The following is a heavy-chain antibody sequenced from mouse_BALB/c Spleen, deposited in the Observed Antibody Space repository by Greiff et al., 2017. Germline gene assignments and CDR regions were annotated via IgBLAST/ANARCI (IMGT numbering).Heavy chain of an antibody. D-gene: IGHD1-1*02. V-gene: IGHV1-7*01. CDR1: GYTFTSYW. Sequence: VQLQQSGAELAKPGASVKMSCKASGYTFTSYWMHWVKQRPGQGLEWIGYINPSTGYTEYNQKFKDKATLTADKSSSTAYMQLSSLTSEDSAVYYCARGYYGAMDYWGQGTSVTVSS. J-gene: IGHJ4*01. CDR3: ARGYYGAMDY. CDR2: INPSTGYT.